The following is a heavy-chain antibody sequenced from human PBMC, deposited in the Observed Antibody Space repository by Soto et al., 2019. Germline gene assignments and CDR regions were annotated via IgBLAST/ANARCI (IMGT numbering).Heavy chain of an antibody. CDR3: ARALRDYYYDSSGYYLGFDY. V-gene: IGHV3-7*01. CDR2: IKQDGSEK. D-gene: IGHD3-22*01. Sequence: GGSLRLSCAASGFTFSSYWMSWVRQAPGKGLEWVANIKQDGSEKYYVDSVKGRFTISRDNAKNSLYLQMNSLRAEDTAVYYCARALRDYYYDSSGYYLGFDYWGQGTLVTVSS. CDR1: GFTFSSYW. J-gene: IGHJ4*02.